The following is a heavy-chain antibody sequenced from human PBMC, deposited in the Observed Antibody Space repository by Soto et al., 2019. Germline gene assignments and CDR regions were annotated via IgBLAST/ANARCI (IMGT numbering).Heavy chain of an antibody. V-gene: IGHV3-72*01. Sequence: EVQLVESGGGLVQPEGSLTLSCAASGFIFSDYYMDWVRQVPGKGLEWVGRTRNKANRYSPEYAPSVKGRFTISRHDLDDSMYLQMNSLKTEDTAVCYCARDTGGSYDYWGQGALVTVSS. CDR1: GFIFSDYY. J-gene: IGHJ4*02. CDR2: TRNKANRYSP. CDR3: ARDTGGSYDY. D-gene: IGHD1-26*01.